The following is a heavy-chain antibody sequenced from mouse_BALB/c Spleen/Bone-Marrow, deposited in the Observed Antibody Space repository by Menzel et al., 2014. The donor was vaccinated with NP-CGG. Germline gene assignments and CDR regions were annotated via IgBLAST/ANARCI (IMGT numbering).Heavy chain of an antibody. Sequence: QVQLQQSGAELARPGASVKMSCKASGYTFTSYTMHWVKQRPGQGLEWIGYINPSSGYTNYNQKFKDKATLTADKSSSTAYVQLSSLTAEDSVVDYCARSCYDYDRAWFAYWGQGTLVTVSA. CDR2: INPSSGYT. D-gene: IGHD2-4*01. CDR1: GYTFTSYT. V-gene: IGHV1-4*01. J-gene: IGHJ3*01. CDR3: ARSCYDYDRAWFAY.